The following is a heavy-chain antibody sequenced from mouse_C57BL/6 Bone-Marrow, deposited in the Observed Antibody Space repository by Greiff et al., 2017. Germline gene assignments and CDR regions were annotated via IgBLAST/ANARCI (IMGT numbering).Heavy chain of an antibody. J-gene: IGHJ2*01. CDR1: GYTFTSYW. CDR2: IDPSDSYT. D-gene: IGHD2-1*01. CDR3: ARDRYGNLDY. V-gene: IGHV1-69*01. Sequence: VKLQESGAELVMPGASVKLSCKASGYTFTSYWMHWVKQRPGQGLEWIGEIDPSDSYTNYNQKFKGKSTLTVDKSSSTAYMQLSSLTSEDSAVYYCARDRYGNLDYWGQGTTLTVSS.